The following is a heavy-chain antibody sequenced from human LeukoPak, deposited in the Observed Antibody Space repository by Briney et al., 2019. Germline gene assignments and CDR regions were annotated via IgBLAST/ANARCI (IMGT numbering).Heavy chain of an antibody. Sequence: ASVKVSCKASGGTFSSYAMSWVRQAPGQGLEWMGWISAQNGNTNYMQQFLGRVTMTRDTSASTAYMELRSLKSDDTAVYYCARESNGGYGFDYWGQGTPVTVAS. J-gene: IGHJ4*02. V-gene: IGHV1-18*01. D-gene: IGHD5-12*01. CDR3: ARESNGGYGFDY. CDR2: ISAQNGNT. CDR1: GGTFSSYA.